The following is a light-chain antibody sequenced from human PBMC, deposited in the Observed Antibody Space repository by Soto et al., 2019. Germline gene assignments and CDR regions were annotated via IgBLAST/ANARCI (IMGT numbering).Light chain of an antibody. CDR3: GTWDISLDTVV. CDR1: SPKVGGNY. V-gene: IGLV1-51*01. Sequence: QSVPSPLRSRFACPGQKGTISCLGSSPKVGGNYVSWYQVLPQTAPKLLIYDNHKRHPGIPDRFSGSKSGTSATLGITDLQTGDEAEYYCGTWDISLDTVVFGGGTKVTVL. J-gene: IGLJ2*01. CDR2: DNH.